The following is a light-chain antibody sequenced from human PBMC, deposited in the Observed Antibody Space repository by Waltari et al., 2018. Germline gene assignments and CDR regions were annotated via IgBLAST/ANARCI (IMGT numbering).Light chain of an antibody. CDR3: CSYAGSTTPNGV. J-gene: IGLJ3*02. CDR2: DAS. Sequence: QSALTQPASVSGSPGQSITISCTGISSDVGSYNFVSWYQQHPGKAPKLMIYDASMRPAVVSDRFSGYKSGNTASLTISGLQGEDEGDYYCCSYAGSTTPNGVFGGGTKLTVL. V-gene: IGLV2-23*01. CDR1: SSDVGSYNF.